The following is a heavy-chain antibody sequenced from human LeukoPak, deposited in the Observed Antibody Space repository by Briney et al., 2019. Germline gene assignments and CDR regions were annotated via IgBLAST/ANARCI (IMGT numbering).Heavy chain of an antibody. J-gene: IGHJ4*02. Sequence: PSETLSLTCTVSGGSISSYYWSWIRQPPGKGLEWIGYIYTSGSTNYNPSLKSRVTISVDTSKNQFSLKLSSVTAADTAVYYRARYDSSGGPSSNWGQGTLVTVSS. CDR2: IYTSGST. CDR1: GGSISSYY. CDR3: ARYDSSGGPSSN. D-gene: IGHD3-22*01. V-gene: IGHV4-4*09.